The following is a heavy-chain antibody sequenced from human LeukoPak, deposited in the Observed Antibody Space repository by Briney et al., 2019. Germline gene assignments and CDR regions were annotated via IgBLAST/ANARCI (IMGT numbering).Heavy chain of an antibody. D-gene: IGHD3-10*01. V-gene: IGHV4-30-4*01. CDR3: AREWFGECFDY. Sequence: SETLSLTCTVSGGSISSGDYYWSWIRQPPGKGLEWIGYIYYSGSTYYNPSLKSRVTISVDTSKNQFSLKQSSVTAADTAVYYCAREWFGECFDYWGQGTLVTVSS. CDR1: GGSISSGDYY. J-gene: IGHJ4*02. CDR2: IYYSGST.